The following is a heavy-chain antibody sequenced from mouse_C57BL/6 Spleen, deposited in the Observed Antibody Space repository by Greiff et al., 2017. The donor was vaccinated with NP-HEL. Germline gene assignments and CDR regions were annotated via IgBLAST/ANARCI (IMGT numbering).Heavy chain of an antibody. CDR2: IYPGDGDT. J-gene: IGHJ2*01. CDR1: GYAFSSYW. CDR3: ARRGPIYYGNSFDY. V-gene: IGHV1-80*01. Sequence: VKLMESGAELVKPGASVKISCKASGYAFSSYWMNWVKQRPGKGLEWIGQIYPGDGDTNYNGKFKGKATLTADKSSSTAYMQLSSLTSEDSAVYFCARRGPIYYGNSFDYWGQGTTLTVSS. D-gene: IGHD2-1*01.